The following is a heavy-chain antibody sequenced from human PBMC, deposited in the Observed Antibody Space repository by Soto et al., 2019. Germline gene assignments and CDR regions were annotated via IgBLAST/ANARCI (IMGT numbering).Heavy chain of an antibody. Sequence: PSETLSLTCTVSGGSVSSSSYYWGWVRQPPGKGLEWIGSVYYSGSTNYNPSLKSRVTISVDTSKNQFSLKLSSVTAADTAVYYCASSYGTGDYFDYWGQGTLVTVSS. CDR1: GGSVSSSSYY. V-gene: IGHV4-39*07. J-gene: IGHJ4*02. CDR2: VYYSGST. D-gene: IGHD5-18*01. CDR3: ASSYGTGDYFDY.